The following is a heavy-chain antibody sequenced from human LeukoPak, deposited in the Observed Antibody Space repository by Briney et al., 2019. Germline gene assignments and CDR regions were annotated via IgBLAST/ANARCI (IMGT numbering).Heavy chain of an antibody. CDR2: IIPIFGTA. J-gene: IGHJ3*02. V-gene: IGHV1-69*05. CDR1: GGTFSSYA. CDR3: ARSLYSGYGFHAFDI. D-gene: IGHD5-12*01. Sequence: ASVKVSCKASGGTFSSYAISWVRQAPGQGLEWMGGIIPIFGTANYAQKFQGRVTITTDESTSTAYMELSSLRSEDTAVYYCARSLYSGYGFHAFDIWAKGQWSPSLQ.